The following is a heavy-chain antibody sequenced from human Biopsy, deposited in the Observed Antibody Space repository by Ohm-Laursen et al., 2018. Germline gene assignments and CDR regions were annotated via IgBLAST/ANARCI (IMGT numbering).Heavy chain of an antibody. CDR1: GFTLSDG. J-gene: IGHJ4*02. V-gene: IGHV3-23*01. D-gene: IGHD3-9*01. Sequence: SLRLSCASSGFTLSDGITWVRQAPGPRLEWVSSITTDSGRIFYADSVRGRFTISRDNSKSTLYLQMNSLRAEDTAEYYCARHLRYNDYWGQGTLVTVSS. CDR2: ITTDSGRI. CDR3: ARHLRYNDY.